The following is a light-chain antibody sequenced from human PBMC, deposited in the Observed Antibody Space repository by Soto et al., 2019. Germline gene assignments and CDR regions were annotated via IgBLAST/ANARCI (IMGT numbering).Light chain of an antibody. CDR3: AVWDASLTGWV. V-gene: IGLV1-47*01. J-gene: IGLJ3*02. CDR2: RDG. CDR1: SSNIGSHY. Sequence: QSVLTQPPSASGTPGQSLTISCAGSSSNIGSHYVYWYQHLPGTAPKLLIFRDGQRPSGVPDRFFGSKSGTSASLAISGLRSEDEAHSSCAVWDASLTGWVFGGGTKLTVL.